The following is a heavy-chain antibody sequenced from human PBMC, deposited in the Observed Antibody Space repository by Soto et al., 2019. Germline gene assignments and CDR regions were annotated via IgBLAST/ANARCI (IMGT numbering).Heavy chain of an antibody. CDR3: ASDIVVVPAAIMRRGNWFDP. V-gene: IGHV1-2*02. CDR1: GYTFTGYY. Sequence: ALVKVSCKASGYTFTGYYMHWVRQAPGQGLEWMGWINPNSGGTNYAQKFQGRVTMTRDTSISTAYMELSRLRSDDTAVYYCASDIVVVPAAIMRRGNWFDPWGQGTLVTVSS. D-gene: IGHD2-2*02. J-gene: IGHJ5*02. CDR2: INPNSGGT.